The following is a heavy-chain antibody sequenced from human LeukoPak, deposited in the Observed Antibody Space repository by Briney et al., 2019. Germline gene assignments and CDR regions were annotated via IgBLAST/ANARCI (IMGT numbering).Heavy chain of an antibody. J-gene: IGHJ4*02. CDR2: INHSGST. D-gene: IGHD3-22*01. V-gene: IGHV4-34*01. CDR3: ARWYYDSSGYRYFDY. Sequence: SETLSLTCADYGGSFSGYYWSWIRQPPGKGLEWIGEINHSGSTNYNPSLKSRVTISVDTSKNQFSLKLSSVTAADTAVFFCARWYYDSSGYRYFDYWGQGTLVTVSS. CDR1: GGSFSGYY.